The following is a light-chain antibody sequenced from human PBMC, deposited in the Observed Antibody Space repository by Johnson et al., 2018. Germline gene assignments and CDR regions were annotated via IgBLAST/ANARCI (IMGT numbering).Light chain of an antibody. CDR1: SSNIGNNY. CDR2: ENN. J-gene: IGLJ1*01. Sequence: QSVLTQPPSVSAAPGQKVTISCSGSSSNIGNNYVSWYQQLPGTAPKLLIYENNKRPSGIPDRFSGSKSGTSATLGITGLQTGDEADYYCGTWDSSLMDGNVFGTGTKATVL. CDR3: GTWDSSLMDGNV. V-gene: IGLV1-51*02.